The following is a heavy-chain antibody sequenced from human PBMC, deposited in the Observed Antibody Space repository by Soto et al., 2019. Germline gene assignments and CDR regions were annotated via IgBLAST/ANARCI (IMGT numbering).Heavy chain of an antibody. V-gene: IGHV1-2*04. Sequence: VASVKVSCKASGYTFTGYYMHWVRQAPGQGLERMGWINPNSGGTNYAQKFQGWVTMTRDTSISTAYMELSSLRSEDTVVYYCARGLNGYLHYFDYWGQGALVTVSS. CDR2: INPNSGGT. D-gene: IGHD5-18*01. CDR1: GYTFTGYY. J-gene: IGHJ4*02. CDR3: ARGLNGYLHYFDY.